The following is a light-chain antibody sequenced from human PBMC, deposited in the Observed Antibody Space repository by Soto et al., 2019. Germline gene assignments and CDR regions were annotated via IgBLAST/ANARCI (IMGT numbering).Light chain of an antibody. V-gene: IGKV2-28*01. CDR3: MQSRQALS. Sequence: DIVMTQSPLSLPVTPGEPASISCRSSQSLLYSDGYNYLDWYVQKPGQSPQLLISLASNRASGVPDRFSGSGSGTDFTLKINTVEAEDVGVYYCMQSRQALSFGGGTKVEIK. J-gene: IGKJ4*01. CDR1: QSLLYSDGYNY. CDR2: LAS.